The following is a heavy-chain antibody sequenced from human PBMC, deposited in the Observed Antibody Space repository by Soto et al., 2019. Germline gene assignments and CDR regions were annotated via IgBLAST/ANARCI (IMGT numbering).Heavy chain of an antibody. J-gene: IGHJ4*01. CDR2: IYHSGST. D-gene: IGHD4-17*01. CDR1: GGSISSGGYS. Sequence: QLQLQESGSGLVKPSQTLSLTCAVSGGSISSGGYSCSWIRQPPGKGLEWIGYIYHSGSTYYNPSLKSRVNISVDRSQNQFSLKLSSVTAADTAIYYCARGMTTVTTYDYWGHGTMVTVSS. V-gene: IGHV4-30-2*01. CDR3: ARGMTTVTTYDY.